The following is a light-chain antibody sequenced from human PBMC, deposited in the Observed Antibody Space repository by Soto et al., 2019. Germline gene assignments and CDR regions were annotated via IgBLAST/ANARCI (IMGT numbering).Light chain of an antibody. CDR2: AAS. V-gene: IGKV1-9*01. CDR3: QQLSSYPPFT. J-gene: IGKJ3*01. Sequence: DIQLTQSPSFLSASVGDRVTITCRASQGISSYLAWYQQKPGKAPKLLIYAASTLQSGVPSRFSGSGPGTEFTLTISSLQPEEFATYYCQQLSSYPPFTIGPGTKVDIK. CDR1: QGISSY.